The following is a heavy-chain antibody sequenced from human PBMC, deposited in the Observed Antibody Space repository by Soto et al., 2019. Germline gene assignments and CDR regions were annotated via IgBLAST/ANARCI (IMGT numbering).Heavy chain of an antibody. J-gene: IGHJ5*02. CDR1: GFTFRRHG. Sequence: QEQLVESGGGVVQPGMSLRLSCEGSGFTFRRHGMHWVRQSPGKGLEWLAVIWYDGSEQYYADSVKGRFTISRDNSKNMLYLQLPTLTVEDTAVYYCARWSNHKVVDPWGQGTMVTVS. CDR2: IWYDGSEQ. CDR3: ARWSNHKVVDP. D-gene: IGHD2-8*02. V-gene: IGHV3-33*03.